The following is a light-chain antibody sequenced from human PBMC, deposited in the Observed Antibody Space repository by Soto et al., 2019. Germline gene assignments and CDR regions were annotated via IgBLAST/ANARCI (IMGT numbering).Light chain of an antibody. CDR3: SSYTTSNTRQIV. CDR1: SSDVGGYNY. V-gene: IGLV2-14*03. Sequence: SALTQPASVSGSPGGSITISCNGTSSDVGGYNYVSWYQHHPGKAPKLMIFDVSNRPSGVSNRFSGSKSGNTASLTISGLQPEDEADYYCSSYTTSNTRQIVFGTGTKVTVL. J-gene: IGLJ1*01. CDR2: DVS.